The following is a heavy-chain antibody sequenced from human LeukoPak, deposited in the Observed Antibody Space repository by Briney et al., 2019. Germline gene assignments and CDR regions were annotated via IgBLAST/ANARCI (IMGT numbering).Heavy chain of an antibody. Sequence: SETLSLNCTVSGGSISSSSYYWGWIRQPPGKGLEWIGSLYYSGSTYYNPSLKSRVTISVDTSKNQFSLKLSSVTAADTAVYYCARDSGARYWIQLWSRGAFDIWGQGTMVTVSS. CDR2: LYYSGST. CDR1: GGSISSSSYY. CDR3: ARDSGARYWIQLWSRGAFDI. V-gene: IGHV4-39*07. D-gene: IGHD5-18*01. J-gene: IGHJ3*02.